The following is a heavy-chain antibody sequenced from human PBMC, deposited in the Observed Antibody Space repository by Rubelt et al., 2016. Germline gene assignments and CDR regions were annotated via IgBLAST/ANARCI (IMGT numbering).Heavy chain of an antibody. J-gene: IGHJ4*02. V-gene: IGHV3-33*01. CDR2: IWYDGSNK. Sequence: GGVVQPGRSLRLSCAASGFTFSSYGMHWVRQAPGKGLEWVAVIWYDGSNKYYADSVKGRFTISRDNSKNTLYLQMNSLRAEDTAVYYSARGGMGGSTGYFDYWGQGTLVTVSS. CDR1: GFTFSSYG. D-gene: IGHD1-26*01. CDR3: ARGGMGGSTGYFDY.